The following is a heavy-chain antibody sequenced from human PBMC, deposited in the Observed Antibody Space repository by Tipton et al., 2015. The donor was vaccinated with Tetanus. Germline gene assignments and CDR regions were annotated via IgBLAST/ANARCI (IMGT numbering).Heavy chain of an antibody. CDR1: GFTFSTYS. J-gene: IGHJ4*02. V-gene: IGHV3-21*01. CDR2: ISSSRSST. Sequence: SLRLSCAASGFTFSTYSMIWVRQAPGKGLEWVSSISSSRSSTYDADSVKGRFATSRDNSKNSLFLHMNSLRADEDTAVYYCARGSCSNGICHYDYWGQGTLVTVSS. D-gene: IGHD2-8*01. CDR3: ARGSCSNGICHYDY.